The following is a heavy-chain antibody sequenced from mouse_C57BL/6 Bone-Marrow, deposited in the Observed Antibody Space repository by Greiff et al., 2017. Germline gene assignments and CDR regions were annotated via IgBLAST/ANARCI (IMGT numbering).Heavy chain of an antibody. Sequence: VQLQESGPELVKPGASVKISCKASGYAFSSSWMNWVKQRPGKGLEWIGRIYPGDGDTNYNGKFKGKATLTADKSSSTAYMQLSSLTSEDSAVYFCARERGIYGNFPFAYWGQGTLVTVSA. CDR1: GYAFSSSW. V-gene: IGHV1-82*01. CDR2: IYPGDGDT. J-gene: IGHJ3*01. CDR3: ARERGIYGNFPFAY. D-gene: IGHD2-1*01.